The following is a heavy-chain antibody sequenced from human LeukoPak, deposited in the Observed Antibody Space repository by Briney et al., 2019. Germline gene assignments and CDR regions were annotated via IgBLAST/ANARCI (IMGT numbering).Heavy chain of an antibody. J-gene: IGHJ4*02. CDR3: ARFGITVVRGGKYYFDY. D-gene: IGHD3-10*01. CDR2: IYYSGAT. Sequence: KPSETLSLTCTVSGGSISNYYWSWIRQPSGKGLEWIGHIYYSGATKYNPSLKSRITISVDTSKNQFSLMLSSVTAADTAVYYCARFGITVVRGGKYYFDYWGQGTLVTVSS. CDR1: GGSISNYY. V-gene: IGHV4-59*08.